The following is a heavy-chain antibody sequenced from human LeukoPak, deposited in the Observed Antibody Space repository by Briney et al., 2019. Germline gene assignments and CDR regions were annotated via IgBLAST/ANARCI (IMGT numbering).Heavy chain of an antibody. V-gene: IGHV5-10-1*01. CDR2: INCAESYA. D-gene: IGHD4-17*01. Sequence: GESLKISCKGSGYSFTSYWISWVRQMPGRGLEWMGWINCAESYAIYSPSFQGHVTMSADRSIRTVYLQWASLKTSDNAIYYCARAATVTGDWYFDFWGPGTLVTVSP. CDR1: GYSFTSYW. CDR3: ARAATVTGDWYFDF. J-gene: IGHJ2*01.